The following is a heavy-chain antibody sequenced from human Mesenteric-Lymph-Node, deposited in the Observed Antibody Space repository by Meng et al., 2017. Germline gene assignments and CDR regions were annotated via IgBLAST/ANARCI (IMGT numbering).Heavy chain of an antibody. J-gene: IGHJ5*02. V-gene: IGHV3-15*01. Sequence: GESLKISCAASGFTFSNAWMSWVRQAPGKGLEWVGRIKSKTDGGTTDYAAPVKGRFTISRDDSKNTLYLQMNSLKTEDTAVYYCARDYSSSPLGWFDPWGQGTLVTVSS. CDR3: ARDYSSSPLGWFDP. D-gene: IGHD6-13*01. CDR1: GFTFSNAW. CDR2: IKSKTDGGTT.